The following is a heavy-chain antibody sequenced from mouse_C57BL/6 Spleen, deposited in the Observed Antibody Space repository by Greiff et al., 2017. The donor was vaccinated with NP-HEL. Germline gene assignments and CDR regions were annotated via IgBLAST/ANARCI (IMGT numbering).Heavy chain of an antibody. CDR2: ISSGSSTI. CDR3: ARGVLRFSYYFDY. J-gene: IGHJ2*01. CDR1: GFTFSDYG. V-gene: IGHV5-17*01. Sequence: DVMLVESGGGLVKPGGSLKLSCAASGFTFSDYGMHWVRQAPEKGLEWVAYISSGSSTIYYADTVKGRFTISRDNAKNTLFLQMTSLRSEGTAMYYCARGVLRFSYYFDYWGQGTTLTVSS. D-gene: IGHD1-1*01.